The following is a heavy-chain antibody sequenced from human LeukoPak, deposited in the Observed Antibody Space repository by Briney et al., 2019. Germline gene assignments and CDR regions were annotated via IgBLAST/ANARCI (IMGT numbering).Heavy chain of an antibody. CDR2: ISSSGSYI. CDR1: GFTFSSYS. V-gene: IGHV3-21*01. D-gene: IGHD1-26*01. J-gene: IGHJ4*02. CDR3: ARELRGATLLYYFDY. Sequence: GGSLRPSCAASGFTFSSYSMNWVRQAPGKGLERVSSISSSGSYIYYADSVKGRFTISRDNAKNSLYLQMNSLRAEDTAVYYCARELRGATLLYYFDYWGQGTLVTVSS.